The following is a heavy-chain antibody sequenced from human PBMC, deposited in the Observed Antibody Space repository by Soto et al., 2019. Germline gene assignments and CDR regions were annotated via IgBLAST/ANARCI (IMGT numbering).Heavy chain of an antibody. CDR3: ARGGNYYDFWSGYYMDYYYGMDV. Sequence: SETLSLTCAVSGGSISSGGYSWSWIRQRPVKGLEWIGYIYHSGSTYYNPSLKSRVTISVDRSKNQFSLKLSSVTAADTAVYYCARGGNYYDFWSGYYMDYYYGMDVWGQGTTVTVYS. CDR1: GGSISSGGYS. CDR2: IYHSGST. J-gene: IGHJ6*02. V-gene: IGHV4-30-2*01. D-gene: IGHD3-3*01.